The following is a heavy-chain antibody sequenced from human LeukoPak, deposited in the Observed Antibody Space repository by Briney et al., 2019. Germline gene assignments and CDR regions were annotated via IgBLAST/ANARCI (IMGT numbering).Heavy chain of an antibody. V-gene: IGHV4-4*07. Sequence: SETLSLTCTVSGGSISSYYWSWIRRPAGKGLEWIGRIYTGGSTNYNPSLKSRVTMSVDTSKNQFSLKLSSVTAADTAVYYRASRVAAAGFDYWGQGTLVTVSS. CDR1: GGSISSYY. D-gene: IGHD6-13*01. CDR3: ASRVAAAGFDY. CDR2: IYTGGST. J-gene: IGHJ4*02.